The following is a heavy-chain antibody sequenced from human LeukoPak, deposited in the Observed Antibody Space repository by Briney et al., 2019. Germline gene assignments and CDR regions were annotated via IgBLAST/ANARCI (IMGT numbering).Heavy chain of an antibody. CDR1: GFAFSTYS. V-gene: IGHV3-21*01. CDR2: VSTTSTFR. Sequence: GGSLRLSCAASGFAFSTYSMNWVRQAPGKGLEWVSSVSTTSTFRYYADSIKGRFTISRDNANNSLYLQMSSLRAEDTAVYYCARKGEVWFGEWPGNFDSWGQGILVTVSS. D-gene: IGHD3-10*01. CDR3: ARKGEVWFGEWPGNFDS. J-gene: IGHJ4*02.